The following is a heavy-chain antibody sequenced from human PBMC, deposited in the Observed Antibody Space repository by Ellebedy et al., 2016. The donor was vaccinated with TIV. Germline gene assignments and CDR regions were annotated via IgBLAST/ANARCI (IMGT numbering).Heavy chain of an antibody. V-gene: IGHV3-7*01. CDR2: IEQDGSEK. CDR3: ASGGHLDF. J-gene: IGHJ4*02. Sequence: GASLKISCEASGFPFSNYWMSWVRQAPGKGREWVANIEQDGSEKYFVDSVKGRFTVARDNAHNSLYLEMTSLKAEDTAVYFCASGGHLDFWGQGTLVTVSS. CDR1: GFPFSNYW.